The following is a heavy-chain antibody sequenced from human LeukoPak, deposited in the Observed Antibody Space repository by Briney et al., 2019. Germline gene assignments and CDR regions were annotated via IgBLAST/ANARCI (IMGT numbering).Heavy chain of an antibody. Sequence: SETLSLTCAVYGGSFSGYYWSWIRQPPGKGLEWIGEINHSGSTNYNPSLKSRVTISVDTSKNQFSLKLSSVTAADTAVYYCARGLDYYDSSGYLTAYYFDYWGQGTLVTVSS. V-gene: IGHV4-34*01. D-gene: IGHD3-22*01. CDR3: ARGLDYYDSSGYLTAYYFDY. J-gene: IGHJ4*02. CDR2: INHSGST. CDR1: GGSFSGYY.